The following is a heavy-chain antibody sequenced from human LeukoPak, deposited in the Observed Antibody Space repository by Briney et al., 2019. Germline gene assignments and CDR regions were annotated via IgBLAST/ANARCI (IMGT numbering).Heavy chain of an antibody. V-gene: IGHV3-23*01. CDR1: GFTFSSYS. Sequence: GGSLRLSCAASGFTFSSYSMNWVRQAPGKGLEWISYIRSSGSTALYADSVKGRFTISRDNSKNTLYLQMNSLRAEDTAVYYCAKKLVSRYWGQGTLVTVSS. CDR3: AKKLVSRY. D-gene: IGHD6-13*01. J-gene: IGHJ4*02. CDR2: IRSSGSTA.